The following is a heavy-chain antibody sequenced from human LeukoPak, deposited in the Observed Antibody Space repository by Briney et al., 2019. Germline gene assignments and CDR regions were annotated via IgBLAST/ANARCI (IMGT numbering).Heavy chain of an antibody. Sequence: PGGSLRLSRAASGFTFSSFWMHWGRPAPGKGLVWVSRVSPDGSDTTYAGSVTGRLTISRDNTKNTLYLQLSSLRAEDTAVYYCARDMWGTFDYWGQGALVTVS. CDR2: VSPDGSDT. J-gene: IGHJ4*02. CDR1: GFTFSSFW. D-gene: IGHD3-16*01. V-gene: IGHV3-74*01. CDR3: ARDMWGTFDY.